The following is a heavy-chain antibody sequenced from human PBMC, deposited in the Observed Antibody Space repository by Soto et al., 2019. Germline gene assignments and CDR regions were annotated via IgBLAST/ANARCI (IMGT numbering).Heavy chain of an antibody. CDR3: AREAIAAAGPPDH. V-gene: IGHV3-33*01. J-gene: IGHJ4*02. Sequence: GSLRLSCAVSGLILRTYAMHWVRQAPGKGLEWVAVIWSDGSEKYYADSVKGRFTISRDNSNNMLFLQMSGLRVEDTAVYFCAREAIAAAGPPDHWGPGTLVTVSS. D-gene: IGHD6-13*01. CDR2: IWSDGSEK. CDR1: GLILRTYA.